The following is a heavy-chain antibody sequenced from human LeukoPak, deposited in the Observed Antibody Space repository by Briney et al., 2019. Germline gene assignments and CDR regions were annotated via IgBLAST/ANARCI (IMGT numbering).Heavy chain of an antibody. V-gene: IGHV1-2*02. CDR2: IDPNSGGT. J-gene: IGHJ4*02. D-gene: IGHD1-26*01. Sequence: ASVKVSCKTSGYTFTGYYMHWVRQAPGQGLEWMGWIDPNSGGTNYAQRFQGRVTMTRDTSISTVYMELSSLRSDDTAVYYCAKDGWARSYSAHFDYWGQGTLVTVSS. CDR3: AKDGWARSYSAHFDY. CDR1: GYTFTGYY.